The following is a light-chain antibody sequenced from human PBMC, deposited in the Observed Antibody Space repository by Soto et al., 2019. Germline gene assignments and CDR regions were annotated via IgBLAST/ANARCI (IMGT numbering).Light chain of an antibody. V-gene: IGLV1-47*01. CDR1: SSNIGSNY. J-gene: IGLJ3*02. CDR3: AAWDDSLSGWV. Sequence: QSVLTQPPSASGTPGQRVTISCSGSSSNIGSNYVYWYQQLPGTATKLLIYRNNQRPSGVPDRFSGSKSGTSASLAISGLRSEDEADYYWAAWDDSLSGWVVGGGTKLTVL. CDR2: RNN.